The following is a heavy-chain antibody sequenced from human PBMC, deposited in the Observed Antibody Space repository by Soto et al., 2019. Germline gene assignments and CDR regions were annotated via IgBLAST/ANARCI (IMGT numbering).Heavy chain of an antibody. D-gene: IGHD1-26*01. J-gene: IGHJ4*02. V-gene: IGHV3-74*01. CDR1: GFTFSSYW. Sequence: PGGSLRLSCAASGFTFSSYWMSWVRQVPGKGLVWVSRIIGDGSVTNYADSVKGRFTISRDNAKNTLYLQMNSLRVEDTAVYYCARGLVGSSVIVYWGQGTLVTVYS. CDR2: IIGDGSVT. CDR3: ARGLVGSSVIVY.